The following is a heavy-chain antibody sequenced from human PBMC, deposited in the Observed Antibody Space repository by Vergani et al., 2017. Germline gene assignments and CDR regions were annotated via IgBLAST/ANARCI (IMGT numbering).Heavy chain of an antibody. V-gene: IGHV3-23*01. CDR2: ISGSGDST. CDR3: TKGSRGYTGYFFDY. CDR1: GFNFIAYT. Sequence: EVQLLESGGALVQPGGSLRLSCAASGFNFIAYTMTWVRQAPGQGLEWVSGISGSGDSTYYADSVKGRFTISRDNFKNTVHLQMNSLRADDTAVYYCTKGSRGYTGYFFDYWGQGTLATVSS. J-gene: IGHJ4*02. D-gene: IGHD5-12*01.